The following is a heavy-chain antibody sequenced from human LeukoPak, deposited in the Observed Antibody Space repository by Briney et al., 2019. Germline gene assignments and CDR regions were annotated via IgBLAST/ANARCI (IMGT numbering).Heavy chain of an antibody. CDR2: IIPILGIA. D-gene: IGHD3-22*01. J-gene: IGHJ5*02. CDR1: GGTFSSYA. V-gene: IGHV1-69*04. Sequence: ASVKASCKASGGTFSSYAISWVRQAPGQGLEWMGRIIPILGIANYAQKFQGRVTITADKSTSTAYMELSSLRSEDTAVYYCARGPLIAKGFDPWGQGTLVTVSS. CDR3: ARGPLIAKGFDP.